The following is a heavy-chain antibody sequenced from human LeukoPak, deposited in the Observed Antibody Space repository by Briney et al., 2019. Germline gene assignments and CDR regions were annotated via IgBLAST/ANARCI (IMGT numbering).Heavy chain of an antibody. CDR3: ARVSSPLFLPYYGMDV. CDR1: GYTFTGYY. Sequence: ASVKVSCKASGYTFTGYYMHWVRQAPGQGLEWMGWINPNSGGTNYAQKFQGRVTMTRDTSISTAYMELSRLRSDDTAVYYCARVSSPLFLPYYGMDVWGQGTTVTVSS. V-gene: IGHV1-2*02. J-gene: IGHJ6*02. CDR2: INPNSGGT. D-gene: IGHD2-21*01.